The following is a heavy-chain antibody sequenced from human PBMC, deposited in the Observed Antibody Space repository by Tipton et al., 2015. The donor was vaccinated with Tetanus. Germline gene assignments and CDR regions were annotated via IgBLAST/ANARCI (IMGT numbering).Heavy chain of an antibody. D-gene: IGHD2-2*01. CDR3: ASDPALMGNFDY. CDR2: IYYSGST. CDR1: GGSISSYY. J-gene: IGHJ4*02. Sequence: TLSLTCTVSGGSISSYYWSWIRQPPGKGLEWIGYIYYSGSTNYNPSLKSRVTISVDTSKNQFSLKLSSVTAADTAVYYCASDPALMGNFDYWGQGTLVTVSP. V-gene: IGHV4-59*01.